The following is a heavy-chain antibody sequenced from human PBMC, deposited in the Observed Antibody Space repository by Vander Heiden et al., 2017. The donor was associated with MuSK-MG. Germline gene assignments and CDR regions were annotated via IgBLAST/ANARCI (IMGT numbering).Heavy chain of an antibody. Sequence: QVQLQESGPGLVKPSETLSLTCTVSGYSISSGYYWGWILQPPGKGLEWIGSIYHSGSTYYNPSLKSRVTISVDTSKNQFSLKLSSVTAADTAVYYCARVGPIVVVPAVDYWGQGTLVTVSS. D-gene: IGHD2-2*01. CDR2: IYHSGST. V-gene: IGHV4-38-2*02. CDR3: ARVGPIVVVPAVDY. CDR1: GYSISSGYY. J-gene: IGHJ4*02.